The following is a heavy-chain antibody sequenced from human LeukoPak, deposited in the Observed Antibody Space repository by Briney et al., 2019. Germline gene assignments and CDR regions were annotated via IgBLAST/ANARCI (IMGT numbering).Heavy chain of an antibody. V-gene: IGHV3-7*01. J-gene: IGHJ3*02. D-gene: IGHD3-10*01. CDR1: GFTFTDSW. CDR2: IKQDGSET. CDR3: AREPGIGYAFDI. Sequence: PGGSLRLSCVVSGFTFTDSWMTWVRRAPGKGLEWVANIKQDGSETHYVDSVKGRFTISRDNAKNSLYLQMNSLRAEDTAMYYCAREPGIGYAFDIWGQGTVVAVSS.